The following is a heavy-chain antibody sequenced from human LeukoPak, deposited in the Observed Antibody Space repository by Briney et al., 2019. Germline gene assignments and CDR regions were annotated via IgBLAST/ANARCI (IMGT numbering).Heavy chain of an antibody. CDR1: GFTFSSYG. CDR2: IRYDGSNK. Sequence: GGSLRLSCAASGFTFSSYGMHWVRQAPGKGLEWVAFIRYDGSNKYYADSVKGRFTISRDNSKNTVYLQMNSLRAEDTVVYYCAKDLQLELPTMDVWGKGTTVTVSS. V-gene: IGHV3-30*02. D-gene: IGHD1-1*01. CDR3: AKDLQLELPTMDV. J-gene: IGHJ6*04.